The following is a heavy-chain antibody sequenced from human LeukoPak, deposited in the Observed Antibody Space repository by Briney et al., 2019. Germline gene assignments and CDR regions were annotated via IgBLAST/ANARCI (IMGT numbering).Heavy chain of an antibody. CDR3: ARGNRYYYGSGSTYYFDY. D-gene: IGHD3-10*01. CDR1: GFTFSSYW. CDR2: IKQDGSEK. Sequence: GGSLRLSCAASGFTFSSYWMSWVRQAPGKGLEWVANIKQDGSEKYYVDSVKGRFTISRDSAKNSLYLQMNSLRAEDTAVYYCARGNRYYYGSGSTYYFDYWGQGTLVTVSS. V-gene: IGHV3-7*01. J-gene: IGHJ4*02.